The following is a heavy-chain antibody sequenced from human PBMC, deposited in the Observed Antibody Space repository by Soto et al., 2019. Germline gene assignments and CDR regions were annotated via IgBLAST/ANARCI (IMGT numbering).Heavy chain of an antibody. CDR3: AREAYSPCDDTFYHMDV. V-gene: IGHV1-3*01. CDR2: INAGNGDT. D-gene: IGHD3-16*01. J-gene: IGHJ6*03. CDR1: GYTFTSYA. Sequence: QVQVVQSGAEVKKPGASVRVSCKASGYTFTSYAIHWVRQAPGQRLEWMGWINAGNGDTQYSQQFQGRATFTTDTDATTVYMELSSLRSEDTAVYYCAREAYSPCDDTFYHMDVWGKGTTVTVSS.